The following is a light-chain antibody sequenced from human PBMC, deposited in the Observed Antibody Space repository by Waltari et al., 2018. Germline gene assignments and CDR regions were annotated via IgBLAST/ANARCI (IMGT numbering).Light chain of an antibody. V-gene: IGLV2-14*03. CDR3: SSYISGVTLYV. CDR2: DVT. J-gene: IGLJ1*01. Sequence: QSALTQPASVSGSPGQSITISCTGTSSDVGASNYVSWYQQPPGKAPKLMIYDVTKRPSGVSGRFSGSKSGNTASLTISGLQAEDEADYYCSSYISGVTLYVFGTGTKVTVL. CDR1: SSDVGASNY.